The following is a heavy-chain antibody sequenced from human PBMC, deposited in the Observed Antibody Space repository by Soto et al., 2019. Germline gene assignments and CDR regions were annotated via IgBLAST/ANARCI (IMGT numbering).Heavy chain of an antibody. CDR3: AGRHSSNWSY. D-gene: IGHD6-13*01. Sequence: EVQPVESGGGLVQPGGTLRLSCTASGNTFSISWMHWVRQAPGKGLVWVSRIDRYGSSTGYADSVKGRFTISRDNAKTTLYLQMNSLRVEDTAVYYCAGRHSSNWSYWGQGTLVTVSS. CDR2: IDRYGSST. J-gene: IGHJ4*02. V-gene: IGHV3-74*01. CDR1: GNTFSISW.